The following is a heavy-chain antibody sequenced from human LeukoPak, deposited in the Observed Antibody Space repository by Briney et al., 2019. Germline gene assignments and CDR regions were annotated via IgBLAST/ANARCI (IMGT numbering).Heavy chain of an antibody. D-gene: IGHD6-6*01. CDR2: ISSSGSTI. CDR3: ARLRSSSFYYYYMDV. CDR1: GFTFSDYY. J-gene: IGHJ6*03. V-gene: IGHV3-11*01. Sequence: GGSLRLSCAASGFTFSDYYMSWIRQAPGKGLEWVSYISSSGSTIYYADSVKGRFTISRDNAKNSLYLQMNSLRAEDTAVYYCARLRSSSFYYYYMDVWGKGTTVAVSS.